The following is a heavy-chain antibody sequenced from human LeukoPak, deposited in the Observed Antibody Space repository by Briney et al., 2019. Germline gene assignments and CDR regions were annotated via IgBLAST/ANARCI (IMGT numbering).Heavy chain of an antibody. D-gene: IGHD2-21*02. CDR1: GFTFSSYA. J-gene: IGHJ3*02. CDR2: ISGSGGST. Sequence: PGGSLRLSCAASGFTFSSYAMSWVRQAPGKGLEWVSAISGSGGSTYYADSVKGRFTISRDNSKNTLYLQMNSLRAEDTAVYYCANRGVHIVVVTAKGGAFDIWGQGTMVTVSS. CDR3: ANRGVHIVVVTAKGGAFDI. V-gene: IGHV3-23*01.